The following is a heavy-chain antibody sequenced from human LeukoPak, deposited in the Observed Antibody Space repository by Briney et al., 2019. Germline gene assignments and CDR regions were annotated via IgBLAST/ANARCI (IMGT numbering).Heavy chain of an antibody. CDR3: AKGLTGDPVYFDY. CDR2: IISSSSYI. CDR1: GFTFSTYS. V-gene: IGHV3-21*01. D-gene: IGHD7-27*01. J-gene: IGHJ4*02. Sequence: GGSLRLSCAASGFTFSTYSMNWVRQAPGKGLEWVSSIISSSSYIYYADSVKGRFTISRDNAKNSLYLQMNSLRAEDTAVYYCAKGLTGDPVYFDYWGQGTLVTVSS.